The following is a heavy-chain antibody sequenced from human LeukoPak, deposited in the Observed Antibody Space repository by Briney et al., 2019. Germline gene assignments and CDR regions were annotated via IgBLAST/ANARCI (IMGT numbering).Heavy chain of an antibody. V-gene: IGHV3-23*01. Sequence: ETLSLTCTVSGGSISSGGYYWSWIRQAPGKGLEWVSAISGSGGSTYYADSVKGRFTISRDNSKNTLYLQMNSLRAEDTAVYYCAKVGGNFDYWGQGTLVTVSS. CDR3: AKVGGNFDY. CDR1: GGSISSGGYY. J-gene: IGHJ4*02. D-gene: IGHD1-26*01. CDR2: ISGSGGST.